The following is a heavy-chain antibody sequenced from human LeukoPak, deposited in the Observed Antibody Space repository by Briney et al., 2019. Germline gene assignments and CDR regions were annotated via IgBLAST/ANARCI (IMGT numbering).Heavy chain of an antibody. CDR3: AKDRYSSSYNFDY. V-gene: IGHV3-33*06. J-gene: IGHJ4*02. Sequence: GGSLRLSCAASGFTFSSDGMRWVRQAPGKGLEWVAVIWYDGSNKYYADSVKGRFTISRDNSKNTLYLQMNSLRAEDTAVYYCAKDRYSSSYNFDYWGQGTLVTVSS. CDR2: IWYDGSNK. CDR1: GFTFSSDG. D-gene: IGHD6-6*01.